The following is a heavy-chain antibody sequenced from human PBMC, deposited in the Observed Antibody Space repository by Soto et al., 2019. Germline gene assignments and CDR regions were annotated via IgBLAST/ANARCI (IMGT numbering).Heavy chain of an antibody. J-gene: IGHJ4*02. CDR3: AKVIVLGASTLEY. CDR1: GFMFIHYA. Sequence: EQVLESGGGLVQPGGSLRLSCEASGFMFIHYAMAWVRQTPGKGLEWVSVISGSTGTTYYADSVKGRFTISRDNSKNTGYLQMNSLRVEDSALYSCAKVIVLGASTLEYWGPGTRVTFSS. D-gene: IGHD6-6*01. V-gene: IGHV3-23*01. CDR2: ISGSTGTT.